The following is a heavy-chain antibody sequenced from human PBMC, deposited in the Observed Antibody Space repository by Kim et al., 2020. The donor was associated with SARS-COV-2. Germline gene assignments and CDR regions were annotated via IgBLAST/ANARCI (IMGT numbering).Heavy chain of an antibody. V-gene: IGHV4-59*13. Sequence: SETLSLTCTVSGGSISSYYWSWIRQPPGKGLEWIGYIYYRGSTNYNPYLKSRVTISVDTSKNQFSLKLSSVTAADTAVYYCARTAAAGTYYGMGVWGQGTTVTVSS. CDR1: GGSISSYY. CDR3: ARTAAAGTYYGMGV. CDR2: IYYRGST. J-gene: IGHJ6*02. D-gene: IGHD6-13*01.